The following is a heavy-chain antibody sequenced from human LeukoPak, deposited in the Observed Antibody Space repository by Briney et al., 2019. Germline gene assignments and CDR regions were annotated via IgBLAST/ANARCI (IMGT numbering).Heavy chain of an antibody. J-gene: IGHJ3*02. CDR3: AKDMVQRSGMFDAFDI. D-gene: IGHD4/OR15-4a*01. Sequence: GGSLRLSCVATGFTFSDYAMSWVRQAPGKRLEWVSSVGGGGDDADYAESVKSRFTISRGNPKRTLYPQVTSLRAEDTAVYFCAKDMVQRSGMFDAFDIWGQGTMVTVSS. CDR1: GFTFSDYA. V-gene: IGHV3-23*01. CDR2: VGGGGDDA.